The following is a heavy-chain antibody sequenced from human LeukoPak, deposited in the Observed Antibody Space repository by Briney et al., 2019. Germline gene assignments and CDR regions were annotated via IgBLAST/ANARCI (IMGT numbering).Heavy chain of an antibody. J-gene: IGHJ4*02. CDR2: ITGGGDSA. Sequence: PGGSLRLSCGASGFTFSSHAMSWVRQTPERGLEWVSAITGGGDSAYYPDSVKGRFTISRDNAKNSLYLQMNSLRAEDTAVYYCARDRQLTTPYYFDYWGQGTLVTVPS. CDR1: GFTFSSHA. V-gene: IGHV3-23*01. D-gene: IGHD6-6*01. CDR3: ARDRQLTTPYYFDY.